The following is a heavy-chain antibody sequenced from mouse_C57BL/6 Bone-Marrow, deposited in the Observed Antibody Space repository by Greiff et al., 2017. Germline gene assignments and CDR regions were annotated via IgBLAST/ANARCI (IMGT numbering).Heavy chain of an antibody. V-gene: IGHV1-55*01. D-gene: IGHD2-5*01. J-gene: IGHJ1*03. CDR2: IYPGSGWT. Sequence: QVQLQQPGAELVKPGASVKMSCKASGYTFTSYWMTWVQQRPGQGLEWIGAIYPGSGWTNYNEKFKSKATLTVDTSSTTAYMQLSSLTSEASAVYCGARGGMDSNDWYFDDWGKGTTLTVSS. CDR1: GYTFTSYW. CDR3: ARGGMDSNDWYFDD.